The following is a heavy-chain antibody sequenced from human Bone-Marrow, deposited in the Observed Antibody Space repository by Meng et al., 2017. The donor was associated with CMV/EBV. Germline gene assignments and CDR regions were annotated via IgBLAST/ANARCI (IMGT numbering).Heavy chain of an antibody. CDR1: GFIFSNYW. CDR2: IKLDGSET. Sequence: GESLEISCVTSGFIFSNYWMTWVRQAPGKGLEWVANIKLDGSETHYVDSVKGRFTISRDNAKNSLYLQMDSLRAEDTAVYYCARGKSVNGNAAGSWGQGTLVTVSS. V-gene: IGHV3-7*01. J-gene: IGHJ4*02. D-gene: IGHD3-10*01. CDR3: ARGKSVNGNAAGS.